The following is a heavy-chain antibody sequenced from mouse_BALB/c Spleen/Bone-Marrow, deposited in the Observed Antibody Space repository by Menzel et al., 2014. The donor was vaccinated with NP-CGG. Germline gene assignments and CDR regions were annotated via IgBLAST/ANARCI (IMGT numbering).Heavy chain of an antibody. CDR3: ARYKGYYDHDGDYFDY. Sequence: EVHLVESGPSLVKPSQTLSLTCSVTGDSITSGYWNWIRKFPGNKLEYMGYISYSGSTYYNPSLKSRISITRDTSENQYCLQLNSVTIEDTATYYCARYKGYYDHDGDYFDYWGQGTTRTVSS. V-gene: IGHV3-8*02. D-gene: IGHD2-4*01. J-gene: IGHJ2*01. CDR2: ISYSGST. CDR1: GDSITSGY.